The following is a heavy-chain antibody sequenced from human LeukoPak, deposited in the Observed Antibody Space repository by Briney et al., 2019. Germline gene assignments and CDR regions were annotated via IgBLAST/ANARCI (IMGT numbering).Heavy chain of an antibody. CDR1: GGTFSSYA. V-gene: IGHV1-69*13. J-gene: IGHJ6*02. D-gene: IGHD6-13*01. Sequence: SVKVSCKASGGTFSSYAISWVRQAPGQGLEWMGGIIPIFGTANYAQKFQGRVTITADESTSTAYMELSSLRSEDTAVYYCARDMRSGTSIAAAGLLYYGMDVWGQGTTVTVSS. CDR3: ARDMRSGTSIAAAGLLYYGMDV. CDR2: IIPIFGTA.